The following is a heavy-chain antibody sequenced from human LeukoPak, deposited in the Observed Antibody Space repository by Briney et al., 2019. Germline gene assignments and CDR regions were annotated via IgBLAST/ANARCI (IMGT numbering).Heavy chain of an antibody. CDR3: AKAEPYYDFWSGYPLDY. J-gene: IGHJ4*02. Sequence: GGSLRLSCAASGFTSSSYDMHWVRQAPGKGLEWVAFIRYDGSNKYYADSVKGRFTISRDNSKNTLYLQMNSLRAEDTAVYYCAKAEPYYDFWSGYPLDYWGQGTLVTVSS. D-gene: IGHD3-3*01. CDR2: IRYDGSNK. V-gene: IGHV3-30*02. CDR1: GFTSSSYD.